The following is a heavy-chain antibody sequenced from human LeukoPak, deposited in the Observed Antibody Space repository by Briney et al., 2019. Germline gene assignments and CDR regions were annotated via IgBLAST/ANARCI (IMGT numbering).Heavy chain of an antibody. Sequence: PGGSLRLSCAASGFTVSSNYMSWVRQAPGKGLEWVSVIYSGGSTYYADSVKGRFTISRDNSKNTLYLQMNSLRAEDTAVYHCARTGTTEVVDYWGQGTLVTVSS. D-gene: IGHD1-7*01. CDR2: IYSGGST. CDR1: GFTVSSNY. J-gene: IGHJ4*02. CDR3: ARTGTTEVVDY. V-gene: IGHV3-66*02.